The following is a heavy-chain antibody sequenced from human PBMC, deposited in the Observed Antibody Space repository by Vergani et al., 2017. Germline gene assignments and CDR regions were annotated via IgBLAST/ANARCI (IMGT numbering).Heavy chain of an antibody. Sequence: QVQLVESGGGVVQPGRSLRLSCAASGFTFSSYGMHWVRQAPGKGLQWVAVISFDGSNKYYADSVKGRFTISRDNSKNTLYLQMNSLRAEDTAVFYCATLKSSYYDTWGQGTLVTVSS. V-gene: IGHV3-33*01. CDR1: GFTFSSYG. D-gene: IGHD3-22*01. CDR3: ATLKSSYYDT. CDR2: ISFDGSNK. J-gene: IGHJ5*02.